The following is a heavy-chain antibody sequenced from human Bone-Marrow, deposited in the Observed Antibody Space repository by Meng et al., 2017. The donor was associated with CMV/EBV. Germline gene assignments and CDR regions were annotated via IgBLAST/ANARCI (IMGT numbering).Heavy chain of an antibody. CDR2: IGSSSSYI. V-gene: IGHV3-21*01. CDR3: ARDGSQLLYDGLQHWFDP. J-gene: IGHJ5*02. CDR1: GFTFSSYS. Sequence: GESLKISCAASGFTFSSYSMTWVRQAPGKGLEWVSFIGSSSSYIYYADSVKGRFTISRDNAKNSLYLQMNSLRAEDTAVYYCARDGSQLLYDGLQHWFDPWGQGTLVTVSS. D-gene: IGHD2-2*02.